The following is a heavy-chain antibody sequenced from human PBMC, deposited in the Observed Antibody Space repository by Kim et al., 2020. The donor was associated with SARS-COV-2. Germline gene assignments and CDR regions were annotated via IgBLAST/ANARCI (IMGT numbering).Heavy chain of an antibody. CDR2: IKSKTDGGTT. J-gene: IGHJ4*02. CDR3: TTDRVLLWFGTKPGGGY. V-gene: IGHV3-15*01. CDR1: GFTFSNAW. Sequence: GGSLRLSCAASGFTFSNAWMSWVRQAPGKGLEWVGRIKSKTDGGTTDYAAPVKGRFTISRDDSKNTLYLQMNSLKTEDTAVYYCTTDRVLLWFGTKPGGGYWGQGTLVTVSS. D-gene: IGHD3-10*01.